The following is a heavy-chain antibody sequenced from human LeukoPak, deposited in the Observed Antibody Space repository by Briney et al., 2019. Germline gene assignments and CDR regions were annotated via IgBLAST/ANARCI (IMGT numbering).Heavy chain of an antibody. Sequence: SQTLSLTCTVSGGSISSGDYYWSWIRQPPGKGLEWIGYIYYSGSTYYNPSPKSRATISVDTSKNQFSLKLNSVTAADTAVYYCAREGWFGELSHWFDPWGQGTLVTVSS. CDR1: GGSISSGDYY. V-gene: IGHV4-30-4*01. CDR2: IYYSGST. D-gene: IGHD3-10*01. CDR3: AREGWFGELSHWFDP. J-gene: IGHJ5*02.